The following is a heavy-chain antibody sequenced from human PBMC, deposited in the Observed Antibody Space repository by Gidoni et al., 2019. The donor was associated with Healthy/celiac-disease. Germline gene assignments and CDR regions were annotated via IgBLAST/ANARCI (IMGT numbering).Heavy chain of an antibody. J-gene: IGHJ3*02. D-gene: IGHD1-26*01. Sequence: VQLVESGGGLVQPGGSLRLSCAASVFTFSSYWMSWVRQAPGKGLEWVANIKQDGSEKYYVDSVKGRFTITRDNAKNSLYLQMNSLRAEDTAVYYCARDLGATRAAFDIWGQGTMVTVSS. CDR2: IKQDGSEK. CDR1: VFTFSSYW. V-gene: IGHV3-7*01. CDR3: ARDLGATRAAFDI.